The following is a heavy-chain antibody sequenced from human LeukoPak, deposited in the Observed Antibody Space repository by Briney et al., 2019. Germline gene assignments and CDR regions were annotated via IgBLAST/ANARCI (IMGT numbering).Heavy chain of an antibody. V-gene: IGHV4-61*02. CDR2: IYTSGST. CDR3: ARSNFWNSRWFDP. CDR1: GGSISSSSYY. Sequence: SETLSLTCTVSGGSISSSSYYWGWIRQPAGKGLEWIGRIYTSGSTNYNPSLKSRVTMSVDTSKNQFSLKLSSVTAADTAVYYCARSNFWNSRWFDPWGQGTLVTVSS. J-gene: IGHJ5*02. D-gene: IGHD3-3*01.